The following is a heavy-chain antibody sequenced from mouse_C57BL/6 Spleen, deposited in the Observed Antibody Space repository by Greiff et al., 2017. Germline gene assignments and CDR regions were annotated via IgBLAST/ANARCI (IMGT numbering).Heavy chain of an antibody. D-gene: IGHD2-4*01. V-gene: IGHV5-4*01. J-gene: IGHJ2*01. CDR1: GFTFSSYA. CDR2: ISDGGSYT. CDR3: ARDDYDGFDY. Sequence: DVHLVESGGGLVKPGGSLKLSCAASGFTFSSYAMSWVRQTPEKRLEWVATISDGGSYTYYPDNVKGRFTISRDNAKNNLYLQMSHLKSEDTAMYYCARDDYDGFDYWGQGTTLTFSS.